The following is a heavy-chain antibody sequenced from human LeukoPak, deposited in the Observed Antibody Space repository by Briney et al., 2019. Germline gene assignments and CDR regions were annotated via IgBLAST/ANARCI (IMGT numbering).Heavy chain of an antibody. CDR1: GGSISSYY. CDR3: ARAYTIFGVSPEYYFDY. V-gene: IGHV4-59*01. CDR2: IYYSGST. Sequence: PSETLSLTCTVSGGSISSYYWSWIRQPPGKGLEWIGYIYYSGSTNYNPSLKSRVTISVDTSKNQFSLKLSSVTAADTAVYYCARAYTIFGVSPEYYFDYWGQGTLVTVSS. J-gene: IGHJ4*02. D-gene: IGHD3-3*01.